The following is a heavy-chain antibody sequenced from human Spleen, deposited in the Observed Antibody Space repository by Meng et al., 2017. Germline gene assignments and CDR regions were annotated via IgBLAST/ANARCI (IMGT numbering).Heavy chain of an antibody. V-gene: IGHV1-46*01. CDR1: GYTFTDYY. D-gene: IGHD4-17*01. CDR3: ARDAYYGDYEINWFDP. J-gene: IGHJ5*02. Sequence: GQLVQSGAEVKKPGASVKVSCKSSGYTFTDYYMRWERLAPGQGLDWMGWIYPSGGRTTYAQKFQGRVTVTRDTSASTVYMELRSLTSEDTAVYYCARDAYYGDYEINWFDPWGQGTLVTVSS. CDR2: IYPSGGRT.